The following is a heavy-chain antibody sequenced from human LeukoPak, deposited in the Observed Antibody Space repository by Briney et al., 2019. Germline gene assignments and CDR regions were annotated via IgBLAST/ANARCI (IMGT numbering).Heavy chain of an antibody. CDR2: ISGSGSST. J-gene: IGHJ3*02. CDR3: AKDPPRGSGDAFDI. Sequence: GGSLRLSCAASGFTFSNYAMSWVRQAPGKGLEWASTISGSGSSTYYADSVKGRFTVSRDNSRNTLYLQMDSLRAEDSAVYYCAKDPPRGSGDAFDIWGQGTRVTVSS. CDR1: GFTFSNYA. V-gene: IGHV3-23*01. D-gene: IGHD2-15*01.